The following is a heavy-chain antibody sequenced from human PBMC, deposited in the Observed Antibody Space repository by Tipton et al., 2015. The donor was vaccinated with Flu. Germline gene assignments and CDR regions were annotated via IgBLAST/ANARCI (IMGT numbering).Heavy chain of an antibody. D-gene: IGHD6-13*01. CDR1: GFTIEDYA. Sequence: RSLRLSCAASSGFTIEDYAMHWVRQAPGKGLEWVSGISWNSGRTAYADSVKGRFTISRDNAKNSLYLQMNSLRAEDTALYYRVKDVSSSWPPGNWFDPWGQGTLVTVSS. J-gene: IGHJ5*02. V-gene: IGHV3-9*01. CDR3: VKDVSSSWPPGNWFDP. CDR2: ISWNSGRT.